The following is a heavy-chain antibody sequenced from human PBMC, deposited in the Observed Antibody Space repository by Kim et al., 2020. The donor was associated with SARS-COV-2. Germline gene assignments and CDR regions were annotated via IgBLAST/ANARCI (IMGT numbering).Heavy chain of an antibody. V-gene: IGHV4-31*02. Sequence: TYSNPSLKSRVTISVDTSKNQFSLKLSAVTAADTAVYYCASSRGRFLECGWGQGTLVTVSS. CDR3: ASSRGRFLECG. J-gene: IGHJ4*02. D-gene: IGHD3-3*01. CDR2: T.